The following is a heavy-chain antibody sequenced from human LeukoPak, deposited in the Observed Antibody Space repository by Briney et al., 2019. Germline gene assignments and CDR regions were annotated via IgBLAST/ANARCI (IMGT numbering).Heavy chain of an antibody. D-gene: IGHD5-18*01. CDR2: ISYDGSNK. CDR1: GFTFSSYG. V-gene: IGHV3-30*18. CDR3: AKGQLSGQTFDY. Sequence: GGSLRLSCAASGFTFSSYGMHWVRQAPGKGLEWVAVISYDGSNKYYADSVKGRFTISRDNSKNTLYLQMNSLRAEDTAVHYCAKGQLSGQTFDYWGQGTLVTVSS. J-gene: IGHJ4*02.